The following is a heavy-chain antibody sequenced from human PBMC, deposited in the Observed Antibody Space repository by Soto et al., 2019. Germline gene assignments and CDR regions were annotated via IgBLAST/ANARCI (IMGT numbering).Heavy chain of an antibody. CDR1: GFSLSDHY. CDR3: VRLPAAKYYFDY. Sequence: GGSLRLSCAASGFSLSDHYMDWVRQAPGKGLEWVGRSRNKANSYTTEYAASVKGRFIISRDDSKNSLYLQMNSLKTEDTAVYYCVRLPAAKYYFDYWGQGALVTVSS. CDR2: SRNKANSYTT. D-gene: IGHD2-2*01. V-gene: IGHV3-72*01. J-gene: IGHJ4*02.